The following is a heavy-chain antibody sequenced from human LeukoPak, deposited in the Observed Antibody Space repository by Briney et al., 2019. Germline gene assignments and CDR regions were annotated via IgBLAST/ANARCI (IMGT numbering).Heavy chain of an antibody. CDR3: ARDSGGSYFDY. CDR2: ISYDGTNK. J-gene: IGHJ4*02. V-gene: IGHV3-30-3*01. CDR1: GFTFSTSA. D-gene: IGHD6-19*01. Sequence: GGSLRLSCAASGFTFSTSAVHWVRQAPGKGLEWVAVISYDGTNKYYADSVKGRFTISRDNSKKTLYLQMISLRAEDTAVYYCARDSGGSYFDYWGQGTLVTVSS.